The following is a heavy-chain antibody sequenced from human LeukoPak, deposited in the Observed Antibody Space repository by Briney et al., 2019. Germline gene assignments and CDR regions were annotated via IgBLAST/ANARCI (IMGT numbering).Heavy chain of an antibody. J-gene: IGHJ6*03. V-gene: IGHV3-21*01. CDR2: ISSSSSYI. CDR3: ARDAGDHSSGRYYYYYYYMGV. CDR1: GFTFSSYS. Sequence: PGGSLRLSCAASGFTFSSYSMNWVRQAPGKGLEWVSSISSSSSYIYYADSVKGRFTISRDNAKNSLYLQMNSLRAEDTAVYYCARDAGDHSSGRYYYYYYYMGVWGKGTTVTVSS. D-gene: IGHD6-19*01.